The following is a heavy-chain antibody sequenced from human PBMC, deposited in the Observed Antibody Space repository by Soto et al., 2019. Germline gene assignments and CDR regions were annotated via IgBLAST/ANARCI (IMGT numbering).Heavy chain of an antibody. V-gene: IGHV5-51*01. J-gene: IGHJ6*02. D-gene: IGHD1-1*01. Sequence: GESLKISCKGSGYSFTNYWIGWVRQMPGKGLEWMGVIYPGDSDTRYSPSLQGQVSISADKSISTAYLQWSSLKASDTAMYYCARFQPAAGSPSFYYGMDVWGQGTTVTVSS. CDR2: IYPGDSDT. CDR3: ARFQPAAGSPSFYYGMDV. CDR1: GYSFTNYW.